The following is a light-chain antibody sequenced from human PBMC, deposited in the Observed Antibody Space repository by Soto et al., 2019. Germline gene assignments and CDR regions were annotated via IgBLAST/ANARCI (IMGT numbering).Light chain of an antibody. V-gene: IGKV1-39*01. CDR1: QSISSY. J-gene: IGKJ1*01. Sequence: DIQMTQSPSSLSASVGERVTITCRASQSISSYLNCYQQKPGKAPKLLIYAASSLQSGVPSRFSGSGSGTDFTLTISSLQTDDVATYYCQQSYSTLWKFGQGTKVEIK. CDR2: AAS. CDR3: QQSYSTLWK.